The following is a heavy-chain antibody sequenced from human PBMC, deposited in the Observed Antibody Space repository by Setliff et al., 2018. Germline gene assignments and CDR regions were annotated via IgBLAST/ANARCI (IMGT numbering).Heavy chain of an antibody. J-gene: IGHJ6*03. CDR2: IYIGGSA. Sequence: SETLSLTCTVSGGSISSYYWSWIRQPAGKGLEWIGHIYIGGSANYNPSLKSRVTMSIVTSKNQFSLKLNSVTAADMAVYYRAREQWLDPPGYYYMDVWAKGTTVTVSS. V-gene: IGHV4-4*07. D-gene: IGHD6-19*01. CDR3: AREQWLDPPGYYYMDV. CDR1: GGSISSYY.